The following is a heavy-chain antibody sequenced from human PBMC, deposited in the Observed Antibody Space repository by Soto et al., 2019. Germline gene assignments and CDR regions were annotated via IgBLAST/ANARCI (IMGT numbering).Heavy chain of an antibody. J-gene: IGHJ6*02. CDR3: ARQNPPGYCYYAMDV. CDR1: GGSISSGGYY. CDR2: IYYSGST. V-gene: IGHV4-31*03. Sequence: QVQLQESGPGLVKPSQTLSLTCTVSGGSISSGGYYWNWIRQHPGKGLEWIGYIYYSGSTYYNPSLKRRVSISIDTSQNQVSLKLSSVTAADTAVYYCARQNPPGYCYYAMDVWGHGTTVTVSS. D-gene: IGHD3-10*01.